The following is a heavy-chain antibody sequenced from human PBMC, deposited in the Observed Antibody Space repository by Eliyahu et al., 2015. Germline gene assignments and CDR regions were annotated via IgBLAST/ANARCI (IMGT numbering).Heavy chain of an antibody. CDR1: GFXVRNNY. Sequence: EVQLVESGGGLVQPGGSLXLSCAASGFXVRNNYMSWVRQAPGKGLEWVSVIYSGGNTYYADSVKGRFTISRDNSKNTLYLQMNSLRIEDTAVYYCARDGGGATVFRVGSYWGQGTLVTVSS. CDR3: ARDGGGATVFRVGSY. V-gene: IGHV3-66*02. J-gene: IGHJ4*02. D-gene: IGHD1-26*01. CDR2: IYSGGNT.